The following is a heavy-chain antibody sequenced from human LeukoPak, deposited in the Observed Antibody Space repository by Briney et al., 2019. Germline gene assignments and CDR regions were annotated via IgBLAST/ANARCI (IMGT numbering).Heavy chain of an antibody. V-gene: IGHV4-30-2*01. J-gene: IGHJ4*02. D-gene: IGHD1-26*01. CDR3: ARVARWGYYFDY. CDR2: IYHSGTT. Sequence: ASETLSLTCAVSGGSISSGGYPWSWIRQPPGEGLEWIGYIYHSGTTYYNPSLKSRVTISIDRSKNQFSLKLSSVTAADTAVYYCARVARWGYYFDYWGQGTLVTVSS. CDR1: GGSISSGGYP.